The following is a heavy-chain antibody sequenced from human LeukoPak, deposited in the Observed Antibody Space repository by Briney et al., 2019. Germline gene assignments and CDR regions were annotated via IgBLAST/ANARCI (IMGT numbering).Heavy chain of an antibody. CDR2: INSDGSST. Sequence: GGSLRLSCAASGFTFSSYWMHWVRQAPGKGLVWVSRINSDGSSTSYADSVKGRFTISRDNAKNSLYLQMNSLRAEDTALYYCAKDVTGTGAFDIWGQGTMVTVSS. D-gene: IGHD1-7*01. CDR3: AKDVTGTGAFDI. J-gene: IGHJ3*02. V-gene: IGHV3-74*01. CDR1: GFTFSSYW.